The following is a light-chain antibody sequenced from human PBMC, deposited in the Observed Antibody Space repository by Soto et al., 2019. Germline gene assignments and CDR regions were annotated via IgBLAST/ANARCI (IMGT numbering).Light chain of an antibody. Sequence: EIVMPQSPATLSVSVGERAPLSCRASQSVSSKLARYQKKPGQAPRLLIYGASTRATGIPARISGSESGTEFTLTICSLQSEDFAVYYCQQYNDWPPQLTFGGGTKVEIK. CDR3: QQYNDWPPQLT. CDR1: QSVSSK. J-gene: IGKJ4*01. CDR2: GAS. V-gene: IGKV3-15*01.